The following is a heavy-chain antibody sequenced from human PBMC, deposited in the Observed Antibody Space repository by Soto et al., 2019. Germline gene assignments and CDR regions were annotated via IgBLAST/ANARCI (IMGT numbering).Heavy chain of an antibody. Sequence: GGSLRLSCAASGFTFSSYAMSWVRQAPGKGLEWVSAISGSGGSTYYADSVKGRFTISRDNSKNTLYLQMNSLRAEDTAVYYCAKDGGRDIVLMVYATNDAFDIWGQGTMVTVSS. CDR3: AKDGGRDIVLMVYATNDAFDI. CDR1: GFTFSSYA. J-gene: IGHJ3*02. V-gene: IGHV3-23*01. CDR2: ISGSGGST. D-gene: IGHD2-8*01.